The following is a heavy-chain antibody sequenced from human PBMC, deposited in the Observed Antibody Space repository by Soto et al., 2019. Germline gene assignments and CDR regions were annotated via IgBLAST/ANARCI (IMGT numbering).Heavy chain of an antibody. J-gene: IGHJ4*02. V-gene: IGHV4-34*01. CDR2: INHSGST. Sequence: SETLPLTCTVADGSSVGGGYYWTWIRQPPGTGLEWIGEINHSGSTNYNPSLKSRVTISVDTSKNQFSLKLTSVTAADTAVYYCARDKITGLFDYWGQGTLVTVSS. CDR3: ARDKITGLFDY. CDR1: DGSSVGGGYY. D-gene: IGHD2-8*02.